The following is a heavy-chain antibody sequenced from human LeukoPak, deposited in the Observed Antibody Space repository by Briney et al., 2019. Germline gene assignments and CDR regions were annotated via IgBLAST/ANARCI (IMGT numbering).Heavy chain of an antibody. J-gene: IGHJ4*02. CDR2: INPNSGGT. CDR1: GYTFTGYY. D-gene: IGHD4-17*01. CDR3: ARARKTRNIYGDYVFLFDY. Sequence: ASVKVSCKASGYTFTGYYMHWVRQAPGQGLEWMGWINPNSGGTKYAQKFRGRVTMTRDTSISTAYMDLSRLRSDDTALYYCARARKTRNIYGDYVFLFDYWGQGTLVTVSS. V-gene: IGHV1-2*02.